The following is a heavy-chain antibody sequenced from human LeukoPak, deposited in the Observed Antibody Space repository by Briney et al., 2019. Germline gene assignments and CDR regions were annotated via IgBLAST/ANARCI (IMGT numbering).Heavy chain of an antibody. J-gene: IGHJ4*02. CDR3: ARSLERRPFDY. CDR1: GGTFSSYA. Sequence: ASVKVSCKASGGTFSSYAISWVRQAPGQGLEWMGWINPNSGGTNYAQKFQGRVTMTRDTSISTAYMELSRLRSDDTAVYYCARSLERRPFDYWGQGTLVTVSS. D-gene: IGHD1-1*01. CDR2: INPNSGGT. V-gene: IGHV1-2*02.